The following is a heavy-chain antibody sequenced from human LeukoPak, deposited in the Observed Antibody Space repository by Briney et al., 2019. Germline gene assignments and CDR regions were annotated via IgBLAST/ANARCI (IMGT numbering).Heavy chain of an antibody. CDR3: ARDRSSGWNKYFDY. V-gene: IGHV3-7*01. CDR2: IKQEGSEK. D-gene: IGHD6-19*01. Sequence: GGSLRLSCAASGFMFSDYRMTWVRQAPGKGLEWVANIKQEGSEKHYVDSVKGRFTISRDNPKNSLYLQMNSLRVEDTAVYYCARDRSSGWNKYFDYWGQGILVTVSS. J-gene: IGHJ4*02. CDR1: GFMFSDYR.